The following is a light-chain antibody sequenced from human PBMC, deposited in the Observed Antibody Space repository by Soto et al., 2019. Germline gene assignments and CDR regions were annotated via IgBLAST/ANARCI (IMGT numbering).Light chain of an antibody. CDR1: RSNVESNT. CDR3: QSYDPTLRTSL. CDR2: SNN. V-gene: IGLV1-44*01. J-gene: IGLJ2*01. Sequence: QSVLTQPPSASGTPGQRVTISCSGSRSNVESNTVSWYQQLPGTAPKLLIYSNNNRPSGVPDRFSGSKSGTSASLAIAGLQADDEADYYCQSYDPTLRTSLFGGGTKLTVL.